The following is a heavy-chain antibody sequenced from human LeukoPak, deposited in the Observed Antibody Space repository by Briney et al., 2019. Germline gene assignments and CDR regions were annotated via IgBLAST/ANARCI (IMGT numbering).Heavy chain of an antibody. CDR2: IIVSGTT. D-gene: IGHD6-25*01. J-gene: IGHJ4*02. V-gene: IGHV3-23*01. CDR3: AKGSVGNADFAS. CDR1: GFTFSSFS. Sequence: GASLRLSCAASGFTFSSFSMTWVRQAPGKGLEWVSSIIVSGTTYYADSVKGRFTISRDSFRGMLFLQMDSLRVEDTAVYFCAKGSVGNADFASWGQGALVTVSS.